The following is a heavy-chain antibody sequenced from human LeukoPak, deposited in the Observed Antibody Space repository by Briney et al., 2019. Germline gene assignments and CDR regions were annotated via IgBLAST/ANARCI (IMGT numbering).Heavy chain of an antibody. CDR1: GFTFSSYW. V-gene: IGHV3-7*01. J-gene: IGHJ4*02. Sequence: GGSLRLSCAASGFTFSSYWMTWVRQDPGKGLEWVANINQDGSEKYYVDSVKGRFTISRDNAKNSLYLQMNSLRAEDTAVYYCARWGAMGSGFIDYWGQGTLVTVSS. D-gene: IGHD6-19*01. CDR3: ARWGAMGSGFIDY. CDR2: INQDGSEK.